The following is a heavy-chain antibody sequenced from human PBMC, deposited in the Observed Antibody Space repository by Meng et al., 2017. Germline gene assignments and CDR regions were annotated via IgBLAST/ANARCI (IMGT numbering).Heavy chain of an antibody. V-gene: IGHV3-30*05. CDR1: GFTFSSYS. D-gene: IGHD2-15*01. CDR3: ARDPYCSGGSCYLYGMDV. CDR2: ISYDGSNK. J-gene: IGHJ6*02. Sequence: GESLKISCAASGFTFSSYSMNWVRQAPGKGLEWVAVISYDGSNKYYADSVKGRFTISRDNSKNTLYLQMNSLRAEDTAVYYCARDPYCSGGSCYLYGMDVWGQGTTVTVSS.